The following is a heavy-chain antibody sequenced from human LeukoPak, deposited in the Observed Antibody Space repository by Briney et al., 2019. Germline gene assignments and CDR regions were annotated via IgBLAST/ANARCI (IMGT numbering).Heavy chain of an antibody. CDR3: ARVLWWTGQKGYYYMDV. J-gene: IGHJ6*03. CDR1: GGSISSYY. Sequence: PSETLSLTCTVSGGSISSYYWSWIRQPAGKGLEWIGRIYTSGSTNYNPSLKSRVTMSVDTSKNQFSLKLSSVTAADTAVYYCARVLWWTGQKGYYYMDVWGKGTTVTVSS. D-gene: IGHD3/OR15-3a*01. V-gene: IGHV4-4*07. CDR2: IYTSGST.